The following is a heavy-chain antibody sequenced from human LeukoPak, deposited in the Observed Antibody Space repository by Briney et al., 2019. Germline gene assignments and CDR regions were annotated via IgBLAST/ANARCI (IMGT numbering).Heavy chain of an antibody. J-gene: IGHJ4*02. CDR2: IYYSGST. CDR3: ARQGSEVLLWFGEHTDY. D-gene: IGHD3-10*01. Sequence: SETLSLTCAVYGGSFSGYYWGWIRQPPGKGLEWIGSIYYSGSTYYNPSLKSRVTISVDTSKNQFSLKLSSVTAADTAVYYCARQGSEVLLWFGEHTDYWGQGTLVTVSS. V-gene: IGHV4-39*01. CDR1: GGSFSGYY.